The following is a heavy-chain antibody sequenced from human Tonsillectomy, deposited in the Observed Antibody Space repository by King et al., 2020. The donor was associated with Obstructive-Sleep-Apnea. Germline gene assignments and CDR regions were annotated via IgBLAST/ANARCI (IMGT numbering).Heavy chain of an antibody. Sequence: VQLTQWGAGLLKPSETLSLTCAVYGGSFSGYYWSWLRQPPGKGLEWIGEINHSGSTNYNPSLKSRVTISVDTSKNQFSLKLSSVTAADTAVYYCARGHFSGYYYGMDVWGQGTTVTVSS. V-gene: IGHV4-34*01. CDR3: ARGHFSGYYYGMDV. J-gene: IGHJ6*02. CDR1: GGSFSGYY. CDR2: INHSGST. D-gene: IGHD3-3*02.